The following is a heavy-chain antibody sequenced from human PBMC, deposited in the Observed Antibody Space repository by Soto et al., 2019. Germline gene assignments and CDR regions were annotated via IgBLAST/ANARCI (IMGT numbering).Heavy chain of an antibody. Sequence: GASVKVSCKASGYTFTGYYMHWVRQAPGQGLEWMGWINPNSGGTNYAQKFQGWVTMTRDTSISTAYMELSRLRSDDTAVYYCARDYCSGGSCYPYYYYYYMDVWGKGTTVTVSS. CDR2: INPNSGGT. CDR3: ARDYCSGGSCYPYYYYYYMDV. J-gene: IGHJ6*03. V-gene: IGHV1-2*04. CDR1: GYTFTGYY. D-gene: IGHD2-15*01.